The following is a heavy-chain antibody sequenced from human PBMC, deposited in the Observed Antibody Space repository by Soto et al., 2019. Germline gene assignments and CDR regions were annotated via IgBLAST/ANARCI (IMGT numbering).Heavy chain of an antibody. V-gene: IGHV3-30-3*01. CDR1: GFTFSSYA. D-gene: IGHD2-21*01. CDR3: ARTFRRDYYYGMDV. J-gene: IGHJ6*02. Sequence: ESGGGVVQPGRSLRLSCAASGFTFSSYAMHWVRQAPGKGLEWVAVISYDGSNKYYADSVKGRFTISRDNSKNTLYLQMNSLRAEDTAVYYCARTFRRDYYYGMDVWGQGTTVTVSS. CDR2: ISYDGSNK.